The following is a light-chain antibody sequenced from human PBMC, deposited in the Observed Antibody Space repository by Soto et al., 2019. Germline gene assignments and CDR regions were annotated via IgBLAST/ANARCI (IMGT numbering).Light chain of an antibody. CDR1: SSDVGGYNY. Sequence: SVLTQPPSAPGSPGQSVTISCTGTSSDVGGYNYVSWFQQHPGKAPKVIIYGVANRPSGVPDRFSGSKSGNTASLTVSGLQAEDEADYYCSSYAGSNNFVFGTGTKVTVL. J-gene: IGLJ1*01. V-gene: IGLV2-8*01. CDR2: GVA. CDR3: SSYAGSNNFV.